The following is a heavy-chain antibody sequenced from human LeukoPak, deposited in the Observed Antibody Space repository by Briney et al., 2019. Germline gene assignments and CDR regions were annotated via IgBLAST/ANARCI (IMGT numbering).Heavy chain of an antibody. D-gene: IGHD3-22*01. V-gene: IGHV3-74*01. CDR3: ARSMIFPPDSFDY. J-gene: IGHJ4*02. CDR1: GFIFDDYA. Sequence: GGSLRLSCAASGFIFDDYAMHWVRQAPGKGLVWVSRISSDGSSTSYADSVKGRFTISRDNAKNTLYLQMNSLRAEDTAVYYCARSMIFPPDSFDYWGQGTLVTVSS. CDR2: ISSDGSST.